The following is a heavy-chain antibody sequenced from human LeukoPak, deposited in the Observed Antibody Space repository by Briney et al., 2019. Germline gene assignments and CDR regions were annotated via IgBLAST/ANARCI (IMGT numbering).Heavy chain of an antibody. CDR1: GGSFSGHY. CDR2: INHSGST. V-gene: IGHV4-34*01. Sequence: SETLSLTRAVYGGSFSGHYWSWIRQPPGKGLEWIGEINHSGSTNYNPSLKSRVTISVDTSKNQFSLKLSSVTAADTAVYYCARQRGIAAAGTRFDYWGQGTLVTVSS. J-gene: IGHJ4*02. D-gene: IGHD6-13*01. CDR3: ARQRGIAAAGTRFDY.